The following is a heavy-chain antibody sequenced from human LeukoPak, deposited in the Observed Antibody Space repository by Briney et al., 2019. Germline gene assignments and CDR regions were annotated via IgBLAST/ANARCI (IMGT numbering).Heavy chain of an antibody. V-gene: IGHV5-51*01. Sequence: PGESLKISCKGSGYSFTSYWIGWVRQMPGKGLEWMGIIYPGDSDTRYSPSFQGQVTISADKSISTAYLQWSSLKASDTAVYYCASTGEMYRSGWYFDYWGQGTLVTVSS. CDR3: ASTGEMYRSGWYFDY. J-gene: IGHJ4*02. CDR2: IYPGDSDT. CDR1: GYSFTSYW. D-gene: IGHD6-19*01.